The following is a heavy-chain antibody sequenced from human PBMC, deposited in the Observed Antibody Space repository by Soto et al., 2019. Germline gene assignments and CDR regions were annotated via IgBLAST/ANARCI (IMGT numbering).Heavy chain of an antibody. CDR2: INAGNGNT. CDR3: ARVVSSGWDPEITPRYYFDY. Sequence: GASVKVSCKASGYTFTSYAMHWVRQAPGQRHEWLGWINAGNGNTKYSQKFQGRVTITRDTSASTAYMELSSLRSEDTAVYYCARVVSSGWDPEITPRYYFDYWGQGTLVTVSS. J-gene: IGHJ4*02. CDR1: GYTFTSYA. D-gene: IGHD6-19*01. V-gene: IGHV1-3*01.